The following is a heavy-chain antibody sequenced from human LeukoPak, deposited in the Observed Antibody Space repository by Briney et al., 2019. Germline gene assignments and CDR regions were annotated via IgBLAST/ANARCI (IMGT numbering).Heavy chain of an antibody. V-gene: IGHV3-49*04. CDR2: IRSKAYGGTT. CDR1: GFTFGVYA. D-gene: IGHD3-10*01. CDR3: TRTEGKQVWFGELCSFDY. Sequence: PGGSLRLSCTASGFTFGVYAMSWVRQAPGKGLEWVGFIRSKAYGGTTEYAASVKGRFTISRDDSKSIAYLQMNSLKTEDTAVYYCTRTEGKQVWFGELCSFDYWGQGTLVTVSS. J-gene: IGHJ4*02.